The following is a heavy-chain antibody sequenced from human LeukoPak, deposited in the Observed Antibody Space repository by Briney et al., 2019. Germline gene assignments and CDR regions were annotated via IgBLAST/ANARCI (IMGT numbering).Heavy chain of an antibody. V-gene: IGHV1-2*04. CDR1: GYTFTGYY. D-gene: IGHD5-18*01. CDR2: INPNSGGT. Sequence: GASVKVPCKASGYTFTGYYMHWVRQAPGQGLEWMGWINPNSGGTNYAQKFQGWVTMTRDTSISTAYMELSRLRSDDTAVYYCARVLHENGYGYYFDYWGQGTLVTVSS. CDR3: ARVLHENGYGYYFDY. J-gene: IGHJ4*02.